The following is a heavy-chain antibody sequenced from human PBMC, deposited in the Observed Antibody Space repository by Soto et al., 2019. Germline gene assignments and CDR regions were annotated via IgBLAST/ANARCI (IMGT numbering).Heavy chain of an antibody. D-gene: IGHD2-15*01. J-gene: IGHJ4*02. V-gene: IGHV3-74*01. CDR3: TRDSGGRDAY. CDR1: GFTFSSYW. Sequence: EVQLVESGGGLVQPGGSLRHSCAASGFTFSSYWMHWVRQVPGKGLVWVSRINTDGSITSHADSVKGRFTISRDNAKNTLYLQMNSLRADDTAVYYCTRDSGGRDAYWGQGALVTVSS. CDR2: INTDGSIT.